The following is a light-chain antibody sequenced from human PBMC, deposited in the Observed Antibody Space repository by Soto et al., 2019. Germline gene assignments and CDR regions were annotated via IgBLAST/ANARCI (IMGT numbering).Light chain of an antibody. V-gene: IGLV2-14*01. CDR3: SSYTTSSTLVV. CDR1: SSDVGAYNY. J-gene: IGLJ2*01. Sequence: QSVLTQPASVSGSPGQSITISCTGTSSDVGAYNYVSWFQQYPGKAPKLMIYEVSNRPSGVSNRFSGSKSGNTASLTISGLQAEDEADYYCSSYTTSSTLVVFGGGTKGTVL. CDR2: EVS.